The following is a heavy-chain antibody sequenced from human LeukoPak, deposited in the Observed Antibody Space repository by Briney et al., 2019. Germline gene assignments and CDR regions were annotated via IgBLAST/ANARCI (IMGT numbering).Heavy chain of an antibody. D-gene: IGHD6-6*01. V-gene: IGHV1-2*02. Sequence: ASVKVSCKASGYTFTGYYMHWMRQAPGQGLEWMGWINPNSGGTNYAQKFQGRVTKTRDTSISTAYMELSRLSSDDTAVYYCARECGELGGDYWGQGTLVTVSS. J-gene: IGHJ4*02. CDR1: GYTFTGYY. CDR3: ARECGELGGDY. CDR2: INPNSGGT.